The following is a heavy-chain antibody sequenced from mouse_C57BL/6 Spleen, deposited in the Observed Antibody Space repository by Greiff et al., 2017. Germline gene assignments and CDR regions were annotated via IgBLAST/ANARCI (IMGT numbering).Heavy chain of an antibody. CDR1: GFTFSDAW. CDR3: TRLLYYDYGYWYFDV. V-gene: IGHV6-6*01. D-gene: IGHD2-4*01. Sequence: EVKLVESGGGLVQPGGSMKLSCAASGFTFSDAWMDWVRQSPEKGLEWVAEIRNKANNHATYYAESVKGRFTISRDDSKSSVYLQMNSLRAEDTGIYYCTRLLYYDYGYWYFDVWGTGTTVTVSS. CDR2: IRNKANNHAT. J-gene: IGHJ1*03.